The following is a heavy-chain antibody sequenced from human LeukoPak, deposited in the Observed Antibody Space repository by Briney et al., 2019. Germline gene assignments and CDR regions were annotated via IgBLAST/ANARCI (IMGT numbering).Heavy chain of an antibody. CDR1: GYTFTRYG. D-gene: IGHD3-9*01. V-gene: IGHV1-18*01. CDR2: ISAYNGNT. J-gene: IGHJ4*02. CDR3: AREGLDILTGYPHDY. Sequence: ASVKVSCKASGYTFTRYGISWVRQAPGHGLEWMGWISAYNGNTDYAQKLHGRVILATGTSTSKAYMEVRSLRCDDTAVYYCAREGLDILTGYPHDYWGQGTLVTVSS.